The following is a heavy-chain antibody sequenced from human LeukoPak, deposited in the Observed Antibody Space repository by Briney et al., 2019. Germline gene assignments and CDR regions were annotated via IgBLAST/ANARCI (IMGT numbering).Heavy chain of an antibody. CDR3: ATDWGFFDAFDI. D-gene: IGHD3-16*01. Sequence: GGSLRLSCAASGFTFSSYAMHWVRQAPGKGLEWVAVMSYDGIYKYYADSVKGRFTISRDNSKNTLYLQMNSLRTEDTAVYYCATDWGFFDAFDIWGQGTMVTVSS. CDR1: GFTFSSYA. J-gene: IGHJ3*02. V-gene: IGHV3-30*04. CDR2: MSYDGIYK.